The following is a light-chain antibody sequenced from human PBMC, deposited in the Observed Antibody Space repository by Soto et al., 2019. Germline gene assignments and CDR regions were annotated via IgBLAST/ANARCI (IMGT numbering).Light chain of an antibody. J-gene: IGKJ4*01. Sequence: DIPMTQSPSSLSASVGDRVTITCRASQGIRNDLTWYQQKLGKAPKRLITASSSLQSGVPSRFSGRGSGTEFTLTISGLQPEDLATYYCLQHNSHPFTFGGGTKVEIE. CDR3: LQHNSHPFT. CDR1: QGIRND. V-gene: IGKV1-17*01. CDR2: ASS.